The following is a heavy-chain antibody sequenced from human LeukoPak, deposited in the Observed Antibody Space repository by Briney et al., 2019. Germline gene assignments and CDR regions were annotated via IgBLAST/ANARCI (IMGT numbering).Heavy chain of an antibody. CDR3: ARHEEEDGYNAKTPDY. Sequence: SETLSLTCTVSGDSISSYYWSWIRQPPGKGLEWIGYIYYSGSTNYNPSLKSRVTISVDTSKNQISLRLRSVTAADTAVYYCARHEEEDGYNAKTPDYWGQGTLVTVSS. J-gene: IGHJ4*02. CDR1: GDSISSYY. D-gene: IGHD5-24*01. V-gene: IGHV4-59*08. CDR2: IYYSGST.